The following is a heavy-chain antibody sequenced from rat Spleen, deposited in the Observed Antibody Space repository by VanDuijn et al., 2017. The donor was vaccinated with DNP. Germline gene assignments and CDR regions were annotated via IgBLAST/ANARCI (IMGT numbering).Heavy chain of an antibody. V-gene: IGHV5-58*01. CDR1: GFTFSSYW. CDR3: ATHDYASWG. J-gene: IGHJ2*01. D-gene: IGHD1-7*01. Sequence: EVQLVETGGGSVQPGRSLKLSCVASGFTFSSYWMYWIRQAPGKGLEWVASINSDGGSSYYSDSVKGRFSISRDTAENTVYLHMDSLRSEDTATYYCATHDYASWGWGQGVMVTVSS. CDR2: INSDGGSS.